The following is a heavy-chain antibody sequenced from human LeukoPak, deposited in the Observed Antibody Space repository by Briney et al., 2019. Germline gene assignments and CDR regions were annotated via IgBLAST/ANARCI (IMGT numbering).Heavy chain of an antibody. D-gene: IGHD2-8*01. V-gene: IGHV4-34*01. CDR1: GGSFSGYY. Sequence: SETLSLTCAVYGGSFSGYYWSWIRQPPGKGLEWIGEINHSGSTNYNPSLKSRVTISVDTSKNQFSLKLSSVTAADTAVYYCARDRSGGVVLMKNYYYMDVWGKGTTVTVSS. CDR3: ARDRSGGVVLMKNYYYMDV. J-gene: IGHJ6*03. CDR2: INHSGST.